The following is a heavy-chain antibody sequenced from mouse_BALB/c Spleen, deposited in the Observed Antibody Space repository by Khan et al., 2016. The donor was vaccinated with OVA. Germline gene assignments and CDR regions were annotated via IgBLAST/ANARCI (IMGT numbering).Heavy chain of an antibody. CDR2: IYPGSANT. V-gene: IGHV1-84*02. CDR3: AGGFDF. J-gene: IGHJ2*01. CDR1: GYTFTDYY. Sequence: LQQSGPELVKPGASVKMSCKASGYTFTDYYINWVKQKPGQGLEWIGWIYPGSANTKYNEKFKGRATLTVATSSSTAFMQLSSLTSEDTAVYFWAGGFDFWGQGTTLTVSS.